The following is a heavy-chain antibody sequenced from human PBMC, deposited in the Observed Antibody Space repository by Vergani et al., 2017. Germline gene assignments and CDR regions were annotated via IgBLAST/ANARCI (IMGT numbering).Heavy chain of an antibody. CDR3: ASHGNYYYSSGYNYVGWFDP. D-gene: IGHD3-22*01. V-gene: IGHV4-31*03. Sequence: QVQLQESGPGLVKPSQTLSLPCTVSGGSISRGGYYWSWLRQHPGKGLEWIVYIYYSGSNYYNPSPKSRVTISVDTSKNHFSLKLRSVTAAETAVYYCASHGNYYYSSGYNYVGWFDPWGQGALVTVSS. CDR1: GGSISRGGYY. J-gene: IGHJ5*02. CDR2: IYYSGSN.